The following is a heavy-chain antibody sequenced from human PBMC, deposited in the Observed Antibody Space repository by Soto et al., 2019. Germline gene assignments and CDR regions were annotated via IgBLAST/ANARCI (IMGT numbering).Heavy chain of an antibody. V-gene: IGHV5-51*01. CDR1: GYSLTSNW. Sequence: GESLKISCKASGYSLTSNWIGWVRQMPGKGLKWVGFIDPGDSNTRYSPSFQGQVTISVDTSISTAYLQWKSLKASDTAMYYCAKNGGWPPDAVEYFQRWGPGTLVTVSS. D-gene: IGHD6-19*01. CDR2: IDPGDSNT. CDR3: AKNGGWPPDAVEYFQR. J-gene: IGHJ1*01.